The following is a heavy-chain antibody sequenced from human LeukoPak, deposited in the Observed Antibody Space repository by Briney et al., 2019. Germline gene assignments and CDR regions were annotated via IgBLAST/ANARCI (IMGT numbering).Heavy chain of an antibody. Sequence: GGSLRLSCAASGFTFSSYAMSWLREAPGKGLEWVSAMSGSGGSTYYADSVKCRFTISRDNSKNTLYLQMNSLRAEDTAVYYCAKRSMEVVPDYWGQGTLVTVSS. D-gene: IGHD2-15*01. CDR3: AKRSMEVVPDY. CDR2: MSGSGGST. V-gene: IGHV3-23*01. CDR1: GFTFSSYA. J-gene: IGHJ4*02.